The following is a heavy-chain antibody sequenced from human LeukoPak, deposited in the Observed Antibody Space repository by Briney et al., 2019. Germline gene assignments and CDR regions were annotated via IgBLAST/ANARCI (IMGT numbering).Heavy chain of an antibody. CDR1: GFTFSDYW. Sequence: PGGSLRLSCAASGFTFSDYWMTWVRQAPVKGLEWVANIKQDGSDKYYVDSVKGRFTISRDNAKNSLYLQMNSLRAEDTAMYYCARGPNWFDYWGQGTLVTVSS. CDR2: IKQDGSDK. D-gene: IGHD7-27*01. V-gene: IGHV3-7*01. J-gene: IGHJ4*02. CDR3: ARGPNWFDY.